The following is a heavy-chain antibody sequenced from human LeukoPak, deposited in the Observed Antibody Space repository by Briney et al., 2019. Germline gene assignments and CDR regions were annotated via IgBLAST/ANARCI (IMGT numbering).Heavy chain of an antibody. V-gene: IGHV3-30*03. Sequence: PGGSLRLSCAASGFTFSRYGMHWVRQTPGKGLEWVAVISYDASNKYYADSVKGRFTISRDNSKNTLYLQMNSLRAEDTAVYYCASGSYPASFDYWGQGTLVTVSS. CDR1: GFTFSRYG. CDR3: ASGSYPASFDY. D-gene: IGHD1-26*01. J-gene: IGHJ4*02. CDR2: ISYDASNK.